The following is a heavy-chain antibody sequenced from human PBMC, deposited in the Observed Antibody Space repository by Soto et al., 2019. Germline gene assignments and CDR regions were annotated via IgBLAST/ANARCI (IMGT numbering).Heavy chain of an antibody. D-gene: IGHD2-15*01. CDR2: VSIGGST. Sequence: GGSLTLSCAASGFTFSSYAMGWVRQGPGKGLEWVAVVSIGGSTHYADSVRGRFTISRDNSKNTLSLQMNSLTAEDTAVYFCAKRRGAGGHFDYWGQGALVTVSS. J-gene: IGHJ4*02. CDR1: GFTFSSYA. CDR3: AKRRGAGGHFDY. V-gene: IGHV3-23*01.